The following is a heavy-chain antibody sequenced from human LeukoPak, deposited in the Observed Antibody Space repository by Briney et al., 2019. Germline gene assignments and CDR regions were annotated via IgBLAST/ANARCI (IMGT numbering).Heavy chain of an antibody. CDR1: GGSISSYY. D-gene: IGHD2-2*01. CDR2: IYYSGST. CDR3: ARAAYCSSTSCLWFDP. V-gene: IGHV4-59*01. Sequence: SETLSLTCTVSGGSISSYYWSWIRQPPGKGLEWIGYIYYSGSTNYNPSLKSRVTISVDTSKNQFSLKLGSVTAADTAVYYCARAAYCSSTSCLWFDPWGQGTLVTVSS. J-gene: IGHJ5*02.